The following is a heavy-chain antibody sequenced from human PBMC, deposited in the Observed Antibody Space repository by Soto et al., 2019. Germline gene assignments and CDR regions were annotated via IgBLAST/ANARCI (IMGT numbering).Heavy chain of an antibody. CDR3: ARLLTDIVVVVDDKYQWLEQ. CDR1: GFSISSIIYY. J-gene: IGHJ4*02. V-gene: IGHV4-39*01. CDR2: IYYGGST. Sequence: SETLSLTCTVSGFSISSIIYYLCFIREPPWKWLEWIVSIYYGGSTYYNPSLKSRVTISVDTSKNQFSLKLSSVTAADTAVYYSARLLTDIVVVVDDKYQWLEQWGQGTMVTVSS. D-gene: IGHD2-15*01.